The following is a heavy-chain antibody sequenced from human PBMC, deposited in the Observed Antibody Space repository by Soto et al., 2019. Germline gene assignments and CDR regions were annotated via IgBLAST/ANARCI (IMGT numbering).Heavy chain of an antibody. J-gene: IGHJ5*02. CDR1: GASLSDNY. CDR2: IIHSEHT. CDR3: ARGRGAFDA. V-gene: IGHV4-34*01. Sequence: ETLSPTCTVYGASLSDNYCNCLRQPPGKVVEWIGEIIHSEHTNHTPSLRRRVTISIDTPKNSLSLTLRSVSGGDAAVYYCARGRGAFDAWGQGTPVTVSS.